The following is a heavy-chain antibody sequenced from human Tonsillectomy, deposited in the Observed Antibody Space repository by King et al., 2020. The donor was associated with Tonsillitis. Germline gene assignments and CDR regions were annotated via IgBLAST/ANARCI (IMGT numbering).Heavy chain of an antibody. J-gene: IGHJ6*02. V-gene: IGHV4-59*01. Sequence: VQLQESGPGLVKPSETLSLTCTVSGGSISSYYWIWIRQPPGKGLEWIGYIYYSGSTNYNPSLKSRVTISVDTSKNQFSLKLSSVTAADTAVYYCARARIVVVPAAMSYYYYGMDVWGQGTTVTVSS. CDR2: IYYSGST. CDR1: GGSISSYY. D-gene: IGHD2-2*01. CDR3: ARARIVVVPAAMSYYYYGMDV.